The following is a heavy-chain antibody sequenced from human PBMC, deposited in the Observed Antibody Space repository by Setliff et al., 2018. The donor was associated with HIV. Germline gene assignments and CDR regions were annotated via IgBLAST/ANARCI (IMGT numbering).Heavy chain of an antibody. Sequence: SETLSLTCTVSGDSINGGSYYWTWIRQPAGKGLEWIGHIYSSGTTNHNPSLKNRVTISVDTSTNQFSLKLRSVTAADTAVYYCARCITSVGTRWFDPWGQGTLVTVSS. CDR3: ARCITSVGTRWFDP. J-gene: IGHJ5*02. CDR2: IYSSGTT. V-gene: IGHV4-61*09. CDR1: GDSINGGSYY.